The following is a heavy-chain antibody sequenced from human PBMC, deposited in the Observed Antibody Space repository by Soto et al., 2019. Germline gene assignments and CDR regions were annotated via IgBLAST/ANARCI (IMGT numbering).Heavy chain of an antibody. CDR1: GGSISSGGYY. D-gene: IGHD3-22*01. J-gene: IGHJ3*02. V-gene: IGHV4-31*03. CDR3: ARYDNSGSHGFDI. Sequence: SETLSLTCTVSGGSISSGGYYWSWIRQQPGKGLEWIGYIYYSGSTYYNQSLKSRVTISVDTSKNQFSLKLSSVTAADTAVYYCARYDNSGSHGFDIWGQGTMVTVSS. CDR2: IYYSGST.